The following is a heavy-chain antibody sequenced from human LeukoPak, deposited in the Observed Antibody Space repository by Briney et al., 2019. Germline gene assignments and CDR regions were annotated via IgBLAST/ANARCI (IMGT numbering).Heavy chain of an antibody. CDR3: ARGGYDFWSGSPQDGMDV. V-gene: IGHV4-59*12. Sequence: SETLSLTCSVSGASISSYYWSWIRQPPGKGLEWIGYIYHSGSTNYNPSLKSRVTISVDTSKNQFSLKLSSVTAADTAVYYCARGGYDFWSGSPQDGMDVWGQGTTVTVSS. J-gene: IGHJ6*02. CDR2: IYHSGST. D-gene: IGHD3-3*01. CDR1: GASISSYY.